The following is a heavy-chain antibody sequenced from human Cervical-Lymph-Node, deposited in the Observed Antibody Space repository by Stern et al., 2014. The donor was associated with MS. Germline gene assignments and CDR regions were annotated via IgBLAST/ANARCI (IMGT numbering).Heavy chain of an antibody. Sequence: QDQLVQSGSELKKPGASVKVSCKGSGYIFSNYAINWVRQAPGQGLEWMGWINTDSGNPTYAQGFTGRYVFSLDTSVSTAYLQISSLKADDTAVYYCARAPAGEQWLVRVAFDFWGQGTLVTVSS. CDR2: INTDSGNP. CDR1: GYIFSNYA. J-gene: IGHJ4*02. D-gene: IGHD6-19*01. V-gene: IGHV7-4-1*02. CDR3: ARAPAGEQWLVRVAFDF.